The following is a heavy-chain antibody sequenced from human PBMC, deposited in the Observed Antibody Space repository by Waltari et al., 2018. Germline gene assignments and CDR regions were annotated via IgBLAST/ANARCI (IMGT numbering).Heavy chain of an antibody. CDR2: IIPIFGTA. Sequence: QVQLVQSGAEVKKPGSSLKVSGKASGGTFSSDAISLVRQAPGQGLEWMGGIIPIFGTANYAQKFQGRVTITADESTSTAYMGLSSLRSEDTAVYYCARVPPASRRLGPAFDIWGQGTMVTVSS. CDR3: ARVPPASRRLGPAFDI. V-gene: IGHV1-69*01. J-gene: IGHJ3*02. CDR1: GGTFSSDA.